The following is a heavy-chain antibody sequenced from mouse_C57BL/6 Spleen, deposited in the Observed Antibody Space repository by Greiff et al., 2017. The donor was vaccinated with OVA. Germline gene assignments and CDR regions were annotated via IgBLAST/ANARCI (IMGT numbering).Heavy chain of an antibody. J-gene: IGHJ4*01. D-gene: IGHD1-1*01. CDR1: GFTFSSYA. CDR3: ERDDGSSSDYAMDY. CDR2: ISDGGSYT. Sequence: EVKLVESGGGLVKPGGSLKLSCAASGFTFSSYAMSWVRQTPAKRLEWVATISDGGSYTYYPDNVKGRFTSARDNAKNNLYLQMSQLKSEDTAMYDWERDDGSSSDYAMDYWGQGTSVTVSS. V-gene: IGHV5-4*01.